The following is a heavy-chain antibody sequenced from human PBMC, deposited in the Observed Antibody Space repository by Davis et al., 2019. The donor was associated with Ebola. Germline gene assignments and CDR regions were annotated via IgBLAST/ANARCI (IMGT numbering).Heavy chain of an antibody. CDR1: GYSISSGHY. J-gene: IGHJ4*02. CDR2: TYYSGST. D-gene: IGHD3-16*01. V-gene: IGHV4-61*01. CDR3: ATLFYYDATGNALDS. Sequence: SETLSLTCTVSGYSISSGHYWSWIRQPPGKGLEWIGYTYYSGSTNYNPSLKSRVTISVDTSKNQFSLKLSSVTAADTAVYYCATLFYYDATGNALDSWGQGTLVTVSS.